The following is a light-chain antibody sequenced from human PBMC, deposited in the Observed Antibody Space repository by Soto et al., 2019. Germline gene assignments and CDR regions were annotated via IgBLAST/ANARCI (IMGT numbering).Light chain of an antibody. Sequence: EIVLTQSPATLSLSPGERATLSCRASQSVSSYLAWYQQKPGQAPRLLIYDASNRATGVPARFSGSGSGTGSTLPIGSLGPEDFAVYYCLQRSNWRYNFGQGTKLEIK. CDR1: QSVSSY. CDR2: DAS. J-gene: IGKJ2*01. CDR3: LQRSNWRYN. V-gene: IGKV3-11*01.